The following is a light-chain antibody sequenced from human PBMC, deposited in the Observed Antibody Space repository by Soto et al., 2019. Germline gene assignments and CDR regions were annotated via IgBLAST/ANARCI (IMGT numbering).Light chain of an antibody. CDR3: QHYGPAPWT. Sequence: EIVLTQSAGTLSLSPGERATLSCRASQTVSGSYLAWFQQKPGQAPRLLIYAASTRAAGVPDRFSGSGSGTDFSLTINILQPEDFAVYYCQHYGPAPWTFGHGTKVEIK. CDR1: QTVSGSY. CDR2: AAS. J-gene: IGKJ1*01. V-gene: IGKV3-20*01.